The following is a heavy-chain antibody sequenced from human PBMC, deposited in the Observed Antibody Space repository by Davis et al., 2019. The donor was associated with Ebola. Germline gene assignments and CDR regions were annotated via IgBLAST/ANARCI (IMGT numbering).Heavy chain of an antibody. CDR3: ARGGWAGQWLNY. J-gene: IGHJ4*02. D-gene: IGHD6-19*01. CDR1: GDSISSGGYS. Sequence: PSETLSLTCAVSGDSISSGGYSWTWIRQPPGKGLEWIGYIYHSGSTLYNPSLKSRVSISVDRSKNQFSLNLISVTAADTAVYYCARGGWAGQWLNYWGQGTLVTVSS. CDR2: IYHSGST. V-gene: IGHV4-30-2*01.